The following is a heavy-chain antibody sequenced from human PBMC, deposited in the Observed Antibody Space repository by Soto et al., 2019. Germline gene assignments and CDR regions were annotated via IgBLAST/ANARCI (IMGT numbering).Heavy chain of an antibody. CDR1: GGSISSYY. V-gene: IGHV4-59*01. Sequence: TSETLSLTCTVSGGSISSYYWSWIRQPPGKGLEWIGYIYYSGSTNYNPSLKSRVTISVDTSKNQFSLKLSSVTAADTAVYYCAREAGTTDAFDIWGQGTIVTVSS. J-gene: IGHJ3*02. D-gene: IGHD1-7*01. CDR3: AREAGTTDAFDI. CDR2: IYYSGST.